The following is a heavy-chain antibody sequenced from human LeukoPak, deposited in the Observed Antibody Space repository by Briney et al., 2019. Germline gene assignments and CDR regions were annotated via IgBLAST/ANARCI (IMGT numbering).Heavy chain of an antibody. Sequence: GASVKVSCKASGYTFTSYGISWVRQAPGQGLEWMGWISAYNGNTNYAQKLQGRVTMTTDTSTSTAYMELRSLRSDDTAVYYCARDREGNSWYLYYYYGMDVWGQGTTVTVSS. J-gene: IGHJ6*02. CDR1: GYTFTSYG. V-gene: IGHV1-18*01. D-gene: IGHD6-13*01. CDR3: ARDREGNSWYLYYYYGMDV. CDR2: ISAYNGNT.